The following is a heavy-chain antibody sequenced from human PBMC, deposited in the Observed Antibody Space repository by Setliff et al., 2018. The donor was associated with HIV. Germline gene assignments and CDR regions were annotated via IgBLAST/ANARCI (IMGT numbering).Heavy chain of an antibody. CDR3: TPDLDTAMPQIDY. V-gene: IGHV3-72*01. CDR1: GFTFSDHY. Sequence: PGGSLRLSCAASGFTFSDHYMDWVRQAPGKGLEWVGRTRNKVNSYTTEYAASVKGRLTISRDDSKNSLYLQMNSLKTADTAVYYCTPDLDTAMPQIDYWGQGILVTVSS. D-gene: IGHD5-18*01. J-gene: IGHJ4*02. CDR2: TRNKVNSYTT.